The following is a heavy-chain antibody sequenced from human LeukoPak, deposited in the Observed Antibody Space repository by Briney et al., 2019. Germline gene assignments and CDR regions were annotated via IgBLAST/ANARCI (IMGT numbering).Heavy chain of an antibody. Sequence: GGSLRLSCAASGCTFSSYSMNWVRQAPGKGLEWVSSISSSSSYIYYADSVKGRFTISRDNAKNSLYLQMNSLRAEDTAVYYCASLFSYGTYYYYGMDVWGQGTTVTVSS. CDR1: GCTFSSYS. D-gene: IGHD5-18*01. J-gene: IGHJ6*02. V-gene: IGHV3-21*01. CDR3: ASLFSYGTYYYYGMDV. CDR2: ISSSSSYI.